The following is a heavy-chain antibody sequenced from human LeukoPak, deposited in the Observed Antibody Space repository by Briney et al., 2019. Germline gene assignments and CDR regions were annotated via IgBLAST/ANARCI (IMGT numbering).Heavy chain of an antibody. CDR1: GYTFTSYG. Sequence: ASVKVSCKASGYTFTSYGISWVRQAPGQGLEWMGWISAYNGNTNYAQKLQGRVTMTTDTSTSTAYMELRSRRSDDTAVYYCARDYYYDSSGYCPFDYWGQGTLVTVSS. D-gene: IGHD3-22*01. CDR3: ARDYYYDSSGYCPFDY. CDR2: ISAYNGNT. J-gene: IGHJ4*02. V-gene: IGHV1-18*01.